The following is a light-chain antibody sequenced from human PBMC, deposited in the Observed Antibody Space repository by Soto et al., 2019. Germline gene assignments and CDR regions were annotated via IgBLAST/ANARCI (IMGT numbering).Light chain of an antibody. Sequence: VLTQPPSASGTPGQRVTISCSGSSSNIGSNTVNWYQQLPGTAPKLLIYSNNQRPSGVPDRFSGPKSGTSASLAISGLQSEDEADYYCAAWDDSLNGGVFGGGTKLTVL. CDR3: AAWDDSLNGGV. J-gene: IGLJ3*02. CDR1: SSNIGSNT. V-gene: IGLV1-44*01. CDR2: SNN.